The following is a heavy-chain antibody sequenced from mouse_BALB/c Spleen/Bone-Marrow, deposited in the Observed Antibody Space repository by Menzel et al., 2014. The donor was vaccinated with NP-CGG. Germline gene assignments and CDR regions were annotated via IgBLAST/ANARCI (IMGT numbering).Heavy chain of an antibody. CDR1: GFTFNTYA. V-gene: IGHV10-1*02. CDR3: VRHYGFDY. D-gene: IGHD1-1*01. Sequence: EVQLQQSGGGLVQPKGSLKLSCAASGFTFNTYAMNWVRQAPGKGLEWVARIRSKSDNYATYYADSVKDRFTISRDDSQSMLYLQMNNLETEDTATYYCVRHYGFDYWGQGTALTVSS. J-gene: IGHJ2*01. CDR2: IRSKSDNYAT.